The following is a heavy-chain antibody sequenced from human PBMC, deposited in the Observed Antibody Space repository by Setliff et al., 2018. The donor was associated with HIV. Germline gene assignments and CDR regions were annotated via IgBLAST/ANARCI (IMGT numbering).Heavy chain of an antibody. CDR3: ARGQTRDSWSTFDF. Sequence: ETLSLSCTASGFTFSTYWMHWVRQVPGKGLVWVSRISGDGSSTTYADSVKGRFTISRDNAKNKVYVEMNSLRGEDTAVYFCARGQTRDSWSTFDFWGQGTLVTVSS. D-gene: IGHD6-13*01. CDR2: ISGDGSST. J-gene: IGHJ4*02. V-gene: IGHV3-74*01. CDR1: GFTFSTYW.